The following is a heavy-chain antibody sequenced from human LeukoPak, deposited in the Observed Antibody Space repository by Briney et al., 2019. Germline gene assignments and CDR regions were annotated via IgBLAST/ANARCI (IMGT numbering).Heavy chain of an antibody. V-gene: IGHV1-24*01. Sequence: ASVKVSCKVSVDTLIELPMHWVRQAPGKGLEWMGGFDPEKSETIYPQKLRGRVSMTEETSTGTASMELSSLTSEDTAVYFCATGNSLGYCKGGRCFNYWGQGTQVIVSS. J-gene: IGHJ4*02. CDR1: VDTLIELP. D-gene: IGHD2-15*01. CDR3: ATGNSLGYCKGGRCFNY. CDR2: FDPEKSET.